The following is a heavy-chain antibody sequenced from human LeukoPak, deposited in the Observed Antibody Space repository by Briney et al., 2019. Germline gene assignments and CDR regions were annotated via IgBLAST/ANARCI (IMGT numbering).Heavy chain of an antibody. J-gene: IGHJ6*02. CDR1: GYTFTGYY. CDR2: INPNSGGT. Sequence: APVKVSCKASGYTFTGYYMHWVRQAPGQGLEWMGWINPNSGGTNYAQKFQGRVTMTRDTSISTAYMELSRLRSDDTAVYYCAVAAAGNYYYYGMDVWGQGTTVTVSS. V-gene: IGHV1-2*02. D-gene: IGHD6-13*01. CDR3: AVAAAGNYYYYGMDV.